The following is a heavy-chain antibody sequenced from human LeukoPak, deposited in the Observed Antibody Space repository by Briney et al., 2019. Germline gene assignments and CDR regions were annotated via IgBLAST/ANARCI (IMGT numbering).Heavy chain of an antibody. Sequence: GGSLRLSCAASGFTVSSNYMNWVRKAPGKGLELVSVLYSAGNTFYADSVKGRFTISRDNSKNTLYLQMNSLRPEDTAVYYCARAREYLAIDYWGQGTLVTVSS. CDR2: LYSAGNT. CDR1: GFTVSSNY. V-gene: IGHV3-66*02. J-gene: IGHJ4*02. D-gene: IGHD2/OR15-2a*01. CDR3: ARAREYLAIDY.